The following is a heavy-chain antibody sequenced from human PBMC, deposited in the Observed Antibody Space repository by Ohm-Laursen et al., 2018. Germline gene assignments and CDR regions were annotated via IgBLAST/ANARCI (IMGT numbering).Heavy chain of an antibody. CDR3: AKIPNYCTNGVCSLWYFDY. V-gene: IGHV3-23*01. J-gene: IGHJ4*02. Sequence: SLRLSCAASGFTFSCYAMNWVRQAPGKGLEWVAAMRAGGISKYYADSVKGRFTISRDNSNNALYLQMNSLRAEDTAVYYCAKIPNYCTNGVCSLWYFDYWGQGTLVTVSS. CDR2: MRAGGISK. D-gene: IGHD2-8*01. CDR1: GFTFSCYA.